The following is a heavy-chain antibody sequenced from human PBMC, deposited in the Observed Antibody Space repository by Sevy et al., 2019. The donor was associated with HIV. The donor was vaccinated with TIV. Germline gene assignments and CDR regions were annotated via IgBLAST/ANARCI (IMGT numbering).Heavy chain of an antibody. D-gene: IGHD6-13*01. Sequence: GGSLRLSCAASGFTLDAYWMHWVRQAPGKGLEWLANINQDGSTKYYAPSVKGRFTISRDNAKNLVYLQMNSMGPEDTGLYYCARAIAAAAGFWGQGTLVTVSS. CDR2: INQDGSTK. J-gene: IGHJ4*02. CDR3: ARAIAAAAGF. CDR1: GFTLDAYW. V-gene: IGHV3-7*01.